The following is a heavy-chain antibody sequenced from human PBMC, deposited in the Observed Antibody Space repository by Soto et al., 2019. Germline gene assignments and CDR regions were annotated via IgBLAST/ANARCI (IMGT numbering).Heavy chain of an antibody. CDR3: ATPFAMVRGVFDY. CDR1: GFTFSSYA. Sequence: EVQLLESGGGLVQPGGSLRLSCAASGFTFSSYAMSWVRQAPGKGLEWVSAISGSGGSTYYADSVKGGFTISRDNSKNTLYLQMSSLRAEDTAVYYCATPFAMVRGVFDYWGQGTLVTVSS. V-gene: IGHV3-23*01. CDR2: ISGSGGST. D-gene: IGHD3-10*01. J-gene: IGHJ4*02.